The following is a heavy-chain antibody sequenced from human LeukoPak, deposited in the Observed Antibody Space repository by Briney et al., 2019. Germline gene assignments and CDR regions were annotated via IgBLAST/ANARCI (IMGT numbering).Heavy chain of an antibody. J-gene: IGHJ5*02. CDR1: GFTFSSYG. D-gene: IGHD6-19*01. CDR3: ARPKIVVAGNL. Sequence: GGSLRLSCAASGFTFSSYGMHWVRQAPGKGLEWVANIKQDGSEKYYVDSVKGRFTISRDNAKNSLYLQMNSLRAEDTAVYYCARPKIVVAGNLWGQGTLVTVSS. CDR2: IKQDGSEK. V-gene: IGHV3-7*01.